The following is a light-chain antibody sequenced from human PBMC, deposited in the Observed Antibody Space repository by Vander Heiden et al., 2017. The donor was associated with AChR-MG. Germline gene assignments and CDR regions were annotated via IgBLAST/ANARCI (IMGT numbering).Light chain of an antibody. V-gene: IGKV3-11*01. Sequence: EIVLTQSPATLSLSPGERATLSCRASQSVSSYLASYQQKPGQAPRLLIYDASNSATGIPARFSGSGSGTDFTHTISSLEPEDFAVYYCQQRSNWPYTFGQGTKLEIK. CDR2: DAS. CDR3: QQRSNWPYT. J-gene: IGKJ2*01. CDR1: QSVSSY.